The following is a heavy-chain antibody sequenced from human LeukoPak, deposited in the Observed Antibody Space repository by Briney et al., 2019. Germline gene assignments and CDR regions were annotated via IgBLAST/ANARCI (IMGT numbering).Heavy chain of an antibody. Sequence: PGGSLILSCAASGFTFSSYAMHWVRQAPGKGLEWAAVMSHDGSVKIYADSVQGRFDISRDNSKNTLYLQLSSLRAEDTAVYHCARPREAGSSSGWYFDKWGQRTLVTVSS. V-gene: IGHV3-30*09. J-gene: IGHJ4*02. CDR3: ARPREAGSSSGWYFDK. D-gene: IGHD6-19*01. CDR2: MSHDGSVK. CDR1: GFTFSSYA.